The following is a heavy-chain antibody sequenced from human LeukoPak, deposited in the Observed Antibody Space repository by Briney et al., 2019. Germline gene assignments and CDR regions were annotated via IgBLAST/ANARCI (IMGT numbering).Heavy chain of an antibody. J-gene: IGHJ4*02. CDR1: GGSFSGYY. CDR3: ANSVEVDYFDY. CDR2: INHSGST. V-gene: IGHV4-34*01. D-gene: IGHD2-15*01. Sequence: SETLSLTCAVYGGSFSGYYWSWIRQPPGKGLEWIGEINHSGSTNYNPSLKSRVTISVDTSKNQFSLKLSSVTAADTAVYYCANSVEVDYFDYWGQGALVTVSS.